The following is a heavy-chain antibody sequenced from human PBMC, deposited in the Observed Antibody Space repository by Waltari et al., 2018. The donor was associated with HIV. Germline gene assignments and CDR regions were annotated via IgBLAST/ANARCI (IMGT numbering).Heavy chain of an antibody. V-gene: IGHV5-51*03. D-gene: IGHD3-22*01. Sequence: EGQLVQSGAEVRKSGESLKISCKASGYTFTNYWIAWVRQMSGEGLEWMGIIYPFDSDTRYNPSFEGQITISVDKSLATAYLEWNNLNASDAAIYYCARLFYYDTTGYINNAFDIWGQGTEVSVS. CDR1: GYTFTNYW. J-gene: IGHJ3*02. CDR2: IYPFDSDT. CDR3: ARLFYYDTTGYINNAFDI.